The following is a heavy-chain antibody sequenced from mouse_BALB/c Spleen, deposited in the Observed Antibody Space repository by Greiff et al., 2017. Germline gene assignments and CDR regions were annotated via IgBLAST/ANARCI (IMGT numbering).Heavy chain of an antibody. D-gene: IGHD1-1*01. CDR3: TRGVYGSSSYWYFDV. Sequence: QVQLQQPGAELVRPGASVKLSCKASGYTFTSYCINWVKQRPGQGLEWIGNIYPSDSYTNYNQKFKDKATLTVDKSSSTAYMQLSSPTSEDSAVYYCTRGVYGSSSYWYFDVWGAGTTVTVSS. V-gene: IGHV1-69*02. J-gene: IGHJ1*01. CDR1: GYTFTSYC. CDR2: IYPSDSYT.